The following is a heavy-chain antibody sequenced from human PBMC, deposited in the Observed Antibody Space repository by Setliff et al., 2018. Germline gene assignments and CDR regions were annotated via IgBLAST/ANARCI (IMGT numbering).Heavy chain of an antibody. CDR1: GYTFTSYY. CDR2: INPSGGST. CDR3: ARDEGSGWYVGY. J-gene: IGHJ4*02. V-gene: IGHV1-46*01. D-gene: IGHD6-19*01. Sequence: ASVKVSCKASGYTFTSYYMHWVRQAPGQGLERMGIINPSGGSTSYAQKFQGRVTMTRDTSTSTVYMELSSLRSEDTAVYYCARDEGSGWYVGYWGQGTLVTVSS.